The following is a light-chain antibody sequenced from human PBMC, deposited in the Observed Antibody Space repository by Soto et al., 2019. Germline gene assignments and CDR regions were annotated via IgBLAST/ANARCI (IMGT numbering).Light chain of an antibody. Sequence: EIVLTQSPGTLSLSPGERATLSCRASQSVGSSYLAWYQQKPGQAPRLLIYGVSSRATGIPDRFSGSGSGTDFTLIISSLEPEDFAVYYCQQRTNWSWTFGQGTKVDIK. CDR1: QSVGSSY. J-gene: IGKJ1*01. V-gene: IGKV3D-20*02. CDR3: QQRTNWSWT. CDR2: GVS.